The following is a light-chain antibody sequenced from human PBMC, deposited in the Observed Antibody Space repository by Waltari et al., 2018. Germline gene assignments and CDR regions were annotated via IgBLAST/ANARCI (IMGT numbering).Light chain of an antibody. CDR3: MQTLQSRT. CDR1: QSLLHSNGYTS. J-gene: IGKJ1*01. CDR2: LVS. V-gene: IGKV2-28*01. Sequence: DIVMTQSPLSLPVTPGEPASISCRSSQSLLHSNGYTSLSWYLQKAGQSPQLLIYLVSNRASGVPDRFRGSGSGTDFTLEISRVEADDVGIYYCMQTLQSRTLGQGTKVEI.